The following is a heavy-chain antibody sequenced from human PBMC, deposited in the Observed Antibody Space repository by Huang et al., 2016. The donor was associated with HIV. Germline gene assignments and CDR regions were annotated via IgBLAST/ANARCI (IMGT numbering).Heavy chain of an antibody. Sequence: QVRLQQWGAGLLKPSENLSLTCAVDNGSFSGYFWNWFRLAPRKGLEWIGEVSNSGNGNSNPALQSRVSMSVVPSKKKFSRNLASVTASDSAIYYCGGSPGMGMVAGGWVVHWGHGNQVSVSS. CDR3: GGSPGMGMVAGGWVVH. D-gene: IGHD6-19*01. CDR1: NGSFSGYF. CDR2: VSNSGNG. J-gene: IGHJ4*01. V-gene: IGHV4-34*02.